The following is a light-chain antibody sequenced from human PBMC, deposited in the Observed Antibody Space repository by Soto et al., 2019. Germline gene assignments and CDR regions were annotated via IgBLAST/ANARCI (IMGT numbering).Light chain of an antibody. CDR1: QSLSSY. CDR2: GPS. Sequence: EIVMTQSPATLSVSPGERATLFCRAIQSLSSYLAWYQQKPGQAPRLLIYGPSTRATGIPARFSGSGSGTEFTLTVSSLQSEDFAVYYCQQYYNWPLTFGGGTKVEVK. CDR3: QQYYNWPLT. V-gene: IGKV3-15*01. J-gene: IGKJ4*01.